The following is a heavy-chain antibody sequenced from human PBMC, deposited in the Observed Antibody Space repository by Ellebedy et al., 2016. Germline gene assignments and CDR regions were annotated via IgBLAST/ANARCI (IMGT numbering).Heavy chain of an antibody. CDR2: MNPNSGNT. J-gene: IGHJ4*02. V-gene: IGHV1-8*01. D-gene: IGHD3-22*01. Sequence: ASVKVSXXASGYTFTSYDINWVRQATGQGLEWMGWMNPNSGNTGYAQKFQGRVTMTRNTSISTAYMELSSLRSEDTAVYYCARGIWAYDSSGYYYWGQGTLVTVSS. CDR1: GYTFTSYD. CDR3: ARGIWAYDSSGYYY.